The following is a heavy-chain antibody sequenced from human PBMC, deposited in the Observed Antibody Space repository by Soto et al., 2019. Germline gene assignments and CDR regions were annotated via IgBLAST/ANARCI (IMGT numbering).Heavy chain of an antibody. CDR3: ARGTTDDAFDI. J-gene: IGHJ3*02. D-gene: IGHD4-17*01. CDR2: INHSGST. CDR1: GGSFSGYY. Sequence: SETLSLTCAVYGGSFSGYYWGWIRQPPGKGLEWIGEINHSGSTNYNPSLKSRVTISVDTSKNQFSLKLSSVTAADTAVYYCARGTTDDAFDIWGQGTMVTVSS. V-gene: IGHV4-34*01.